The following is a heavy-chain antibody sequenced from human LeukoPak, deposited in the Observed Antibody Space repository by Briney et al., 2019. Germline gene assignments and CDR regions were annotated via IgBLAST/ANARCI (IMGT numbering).Heavy chain of an antibody. Sequence: GGSLRLSCTTSGFTFGDYAMSWVRQAPGHGLEWVGFIRSKAYGGTTEYAASVKGRFTISRDDSKSTANLQMNRLKTEDTAVYSCQTYYYDTSGYYYIDQWGQGTLVTVSS. CDR1: GFTFGDYA. D-gene: IGHD3-22*01. V-gene: IGHV3-49*04. J-gene: IGHJ4*02. CDR3: QTYYYDTSGYYYIDQ. CDR2: IRSKAYGGTT.